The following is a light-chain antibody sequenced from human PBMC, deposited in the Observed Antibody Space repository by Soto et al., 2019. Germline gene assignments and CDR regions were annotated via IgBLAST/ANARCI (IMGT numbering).Light chain of an antibody. Sequence: DIHLTQSPSFLSASVGDRVTITCRASQGISTYLAWYQQKPGKAPNLLIYAASTLQSGVPSRFTGSGSGTEFTLTISSLQPEDFAIYYCQQLSSYPRTFGPGTKVDVK. V-gene: IGKV1-9*01. J-gene: IGKJ3*01. CDR3: QQLSSYPRT. CDR1: QGISTY. CDR2: AAS.